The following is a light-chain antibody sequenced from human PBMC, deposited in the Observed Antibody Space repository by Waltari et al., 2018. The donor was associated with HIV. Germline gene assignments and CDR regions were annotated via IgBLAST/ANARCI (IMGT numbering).Light chain of an antibody. V-gene: IGKV1-5*03. Sequence: DIQMTQSPSTLSASVGDRVTITCRASQSISSWLAWYQQKPGKAPKLLIYKASSLESGVPSRFSGSGSGTEFTLTISSMQPDDFATYYCQQYNGSPYTFGQGTKLELK. CDR3: QQYNGSPYT. J-gene: IGKJ2*01. CDR1: QSISSW. CDR2: KAS.